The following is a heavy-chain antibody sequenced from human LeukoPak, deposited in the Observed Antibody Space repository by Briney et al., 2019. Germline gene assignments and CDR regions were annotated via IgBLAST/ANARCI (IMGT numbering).Heavy chain of an antibody. CDR1: GGSISSGDYY. J-gene: IGHJ6*03. D-gene: IGHD3-22*01. V-gene: IGHV4-30-4*08. CDR2: IYYSGST. Sequence: SQTLSLTCTVSGGSISSGDYYWSWIRQPPGKGLEWIGYIYYSGSTYYNPSLKSRVTISVDTSKNQFSLKLSSVTAADTAVYYCAREVTSYYYDSSGYYSLYYYYMDVWGKGTTVTVSS. CDR3: AREVTSYYYDSSGYYSLYYYYMDV.